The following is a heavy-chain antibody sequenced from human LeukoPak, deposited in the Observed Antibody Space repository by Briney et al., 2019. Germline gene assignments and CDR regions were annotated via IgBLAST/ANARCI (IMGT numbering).Heavy chain of an antibody. CDR2: IYYSGST. V-gene: IGHV4-59*01. CDR1: SGSISSYY. J-gene: IGHJ5*02. CDR3: ARAEARSRWFDP. D-gene: IGHD5/OR15-5a*01. Sequence: PSETLSLTCTVSSGSISSYYWSWIRQPPGKGLEWIGYIYYSGSTNYNPSLKSRVTISVDTSKNQFSLKLSSVTAADTAVYYCARAEARSRWFDPWGQGTLVTVSS.